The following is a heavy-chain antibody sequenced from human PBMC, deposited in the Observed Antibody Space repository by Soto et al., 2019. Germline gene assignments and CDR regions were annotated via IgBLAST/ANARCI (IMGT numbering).Heavy chain of an antibody. V-gene: IGHV3-23*01. J-gene: IGHJ5*02. CDR1: GFTFSSYA. CDR3: TRDASRDSSARGWFDP. CDR2: ISGSGGST. D-gene: IGHD6-13*01. Sequence: GGSLGLSCAASGFTFSSYAMSWVRQAPGKGLEWVSAISGSGGSTYYADSVKGRFTISRDNSKNSLHLQMNSLRAEDTAVYYCTRDASRDSSARGWFDPWGPGTLVTVSS.